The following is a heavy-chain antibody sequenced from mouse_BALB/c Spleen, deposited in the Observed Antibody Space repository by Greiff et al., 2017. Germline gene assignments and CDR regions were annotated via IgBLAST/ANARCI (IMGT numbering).Heavy chain of an antibody. V-gene: IGHV1-82*01. CDR3: AGAWYPCCAMDY. CDR1: GYAFSSSW. Sequence: QVQLQQSGPELVKPGASVKISCKASGYAFSSSWMNWVKQRPGQGLEWIGRIYPGDGDTNYNGKFKGKATLTADKSSSTAYMQLSSLTSVDSAVYFCAGAWYPCCAMDYWGEGTSVTVSS. CDR2: IYPGDGDT. J-gene: IGHJ4*01. D-gene: IGHD2-1*01.